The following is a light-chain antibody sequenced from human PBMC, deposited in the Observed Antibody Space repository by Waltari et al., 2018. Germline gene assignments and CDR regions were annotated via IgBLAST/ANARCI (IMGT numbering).Light chain of an antibody. V-gene: IGLV1-44*01. Sequence: QSVLTQPPSASGTPGQRVTISCSGSSSNIGSNTVNWYQQLPGTAPKLPIYSNNQRPSGVHDRFSGSKSGTSASLAISGLQSEDEADYYCAAWDDSMFWVFGGGTKLTVL. CDR1: SSNIGSNT. CDR3: AAWDDSMFWV. J-gene: IGLJ3*02. CDR2: SNN.